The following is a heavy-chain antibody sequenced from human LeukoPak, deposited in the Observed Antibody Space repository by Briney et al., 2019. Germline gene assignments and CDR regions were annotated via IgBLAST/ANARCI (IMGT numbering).Heavy chain of an antibody. J-gene: IGHJ3*02. CDR3: AKAGGFHFAFDI. D-gene: IGHD1-14*01. CDR2: ISASGDTT. CDR1: GFTFSNYA. V-gene: IGHV3-23*01. Sequence: GGSLRLSCAASGFTFSNYAMSWVRQAPGKGLEWVSGISASGDTTNYADSVKGRVTTSRDNSRNTRYLQLSSMRAEDTAVSYCAKAGGFHFAFDIWGQETMVTVSS.